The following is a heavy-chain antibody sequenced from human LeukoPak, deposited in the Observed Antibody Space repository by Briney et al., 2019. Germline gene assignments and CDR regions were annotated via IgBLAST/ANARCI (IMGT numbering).Heavy chain of an antibody. CDR1: GGSINIYN. J-gene: IGHJ6*02. CDR2: VSFSGST. V-gene: IGHV4-59*08. Sequence: SSETLSLTCILPGGSINIYNPSWMRQPPEKGVGWVWEVSFSGSTNYNPPLTSRVTISADTSRNQFSLKLSSVTAADTAVYYCALYCRLSSNCGYYGMDVWGQGTTVTVSS. CDR3: ALYCRLSSNCGYYGMDV. D-gene: IGHD2-15*01.